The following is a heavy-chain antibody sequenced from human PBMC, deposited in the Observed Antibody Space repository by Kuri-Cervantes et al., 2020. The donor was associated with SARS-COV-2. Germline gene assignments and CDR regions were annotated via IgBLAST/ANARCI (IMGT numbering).Heavy chain of an antibody. CDR3: AKEVGTLMSKHFES. Sequence: ASVKVSCKTFGYRFTNSFIHWVRQAPGQGLEWMGLLNPNDGGTSYEEKFQGRVTITRDTSTTTVCMEVKSLRSDDTAIYYCAKEVGTLMSKHFESWGQGTLVAVSS. CDR2: LNPNDGGT. D-gene: IGHD3-9*01. J-gene: IGHJ4*02. CDR1: GYRFTNSF. V-gene: IGHV1-46*01.